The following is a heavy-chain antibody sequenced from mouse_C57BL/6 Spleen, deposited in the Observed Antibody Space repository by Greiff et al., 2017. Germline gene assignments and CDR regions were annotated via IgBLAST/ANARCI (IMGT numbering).Heavy chain of an antibody. CDR1: GYSFTGYY. J-gene: IGHJ3*01. Sequence: VQLQQSGPELVKPGASVKISCTASGYSFTGYYMNWVKQSPEKSLEWIGEINPSTGGTTYNQKFKAKATLTVDKSSSTAYMQLKRLTSEDSAVYSCARCYDYDGFAYWGQGTLVTVSA. CDR2: INPSTGGT. CDR3: ARCYDYDGFAY. D-gene: IGHD2-4*01. V-gene: IGHV1-42*01.